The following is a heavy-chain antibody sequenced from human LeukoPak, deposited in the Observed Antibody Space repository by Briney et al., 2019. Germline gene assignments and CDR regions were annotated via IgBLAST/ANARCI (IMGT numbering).Heavy chain of an antibody. V-gene: IGHV3-74*01. CDR1: GFTSTKYS. CDR3: ARKHGRAPPPDS. J-gene: IGHJ4*02. CDR2: INTDGTVT. Sequence: PVRSLRLSCAPSGFTSTKYSMVWVRQAPGKGLESISPINTDGTVTTYADSVKGRFTVSRDKAEKPMCLQMNGLRAEATELSYCARKHGRAPPPDSWGQGTPVTVSS. D-gene: IGHD1-14*01.